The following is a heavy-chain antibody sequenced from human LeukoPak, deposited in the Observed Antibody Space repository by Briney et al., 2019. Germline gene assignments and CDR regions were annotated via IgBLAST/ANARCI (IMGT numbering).Heavy chain of an antibody. CDR2: INPSGGST. Sequence: ASVKVSCKASGYTFTSYYMHWVRQAPGQGLEWMGIINPSGGSTSYAQKFQGRVTMTRDTSTSTVYMELSRLRSDDTAVYYCARALEIKLGGYLYYFDYWGQGTLVTVSS. D-gene: IGHD5-12*01. V-gene: IGHV1-46*01. J-gene: IGHJ4*02. CDR1: GYTFTSYY. CDR3: ARALEIKLGGYLYYFDY.